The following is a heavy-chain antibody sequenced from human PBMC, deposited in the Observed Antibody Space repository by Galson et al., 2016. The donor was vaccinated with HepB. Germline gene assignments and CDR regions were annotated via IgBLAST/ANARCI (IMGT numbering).Heavy chain of an antibody. CDR2: IRGGGDAT. CDR3: ARGHGDYFPANYFNY. CDR1: GFTFSNYA. Sequence: SLRLSCAASGFTFSNYATAWVRLPPGKGLEWVSTIRGGGDATYYADSVKGRFTISRDNSGSTLYLPLSSLRAEDTALYYCARGHGDYFPANYFNYWGQGTLVTVSS. V-gene: IGHV3-23*01. J-gene: IGHJ4*02. D-gene: IGHD4-17*01.